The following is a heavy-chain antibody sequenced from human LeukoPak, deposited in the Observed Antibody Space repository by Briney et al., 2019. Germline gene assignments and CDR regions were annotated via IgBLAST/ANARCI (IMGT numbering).Heavy chain of an antibody. CDR3: VRDKAGYNF. CDR2: IDTDGKTT. J-gene: IGHJ4*02. D-gene: IGHD5-24*01. V-gene: IGHV3-74*01. CDR1: GFTFNTYV. Sequence: GGSLRPSCAASGFTFNTYVMHWVRQAPGKGLVWVSRIDTDGKTTTYADSVKGRFTISRDNAKNMLYVQMNSLRAEDTAVYYCVRDKAGYNFWGQGTLVSVSS.